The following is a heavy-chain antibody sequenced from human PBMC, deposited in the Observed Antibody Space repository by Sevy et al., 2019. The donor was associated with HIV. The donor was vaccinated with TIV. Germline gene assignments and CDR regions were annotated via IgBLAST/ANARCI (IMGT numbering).Heavy chain of an antibody. V-gene: IGHV3-7*03. D-gene: IGHD3-22*01. Sequence: GGSLRLSCAASGFTLSSFWMTWVRQAPGKGLEWVANIKEDGSDKNYLDSVKGRFTISRDNAKNSLYLQMNSLRAEDTAVKYFARDKNHYDRSVYYDAFDIWGQGTMVTVSS. CDR3: ARDKNHYDRSVYYDAFDI. J-gene: IGHJ3*02. CDR1: GFTLSSFW. CDR2: IKEDGSDK.